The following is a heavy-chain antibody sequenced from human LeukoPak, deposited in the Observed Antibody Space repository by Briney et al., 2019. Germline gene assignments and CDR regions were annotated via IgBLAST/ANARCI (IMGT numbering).Heavy chain of an antibody. CDR1: GGSISSGGYY. V-gene: IGHV4-31*03. Sequence: TLSLTCTVSGGSISSGGYYWSWIRQHPGKGLEWIGYIYYSGSTYYNPSLKSRVTISVDTSKNQFSLKLSSVTAADTAVYYCARSGTVAYLYWGQGTLVTVSS. J-gene: IGHJ4*02. CDR3: ARSGTVAYLY. D-gene: IGHD3-10*01. CDR2: IYYSGST.